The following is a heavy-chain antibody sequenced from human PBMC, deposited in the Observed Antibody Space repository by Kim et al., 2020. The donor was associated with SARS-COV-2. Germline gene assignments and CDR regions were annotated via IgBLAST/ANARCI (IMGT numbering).Heavy chain of an antibody. CDR3: ARDIPPPLRFGELFGFESPGGY. V-gene: IGHV3-21*01. Sequence: GGSLRLSCAASGFTFSSYSMNWVRQAPGKGLEWVSSISSSSSYIYYADSVKGRFTISRDNAKNSLYLQMNSLRAEDTAVYYCARDIPPPLRFGELFGFESPGGYWGQGTLVTVSS. D-gene: IGHD3-10*01. CDR1: GFTFSSYS. J-gene: IGHJ4*02. CDR2: ISSSSSYI.